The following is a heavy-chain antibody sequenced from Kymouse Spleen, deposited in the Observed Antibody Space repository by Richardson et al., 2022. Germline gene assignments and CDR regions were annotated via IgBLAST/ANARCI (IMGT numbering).Heavy chain of an antibody. V-gene: IGHV1-3*01. CDR1: GYTFTSYA. J-gene: IGHJ4*02. CDR2: INAGNGNT. D-gene: IGHD1-26*01. Sequence: QVQLVQSGAEVKKPGASVKVSCKASGYTFTSYAMHWVRQAPGQRLEWMGWINAGNGNTKYSQKFQGRVTITRDTSASTAYMELSSLRSEDTAVYYCARDGSGSFYFDYWGQGTLVTVSS. CDR3: ARDGSGSFYFDY.